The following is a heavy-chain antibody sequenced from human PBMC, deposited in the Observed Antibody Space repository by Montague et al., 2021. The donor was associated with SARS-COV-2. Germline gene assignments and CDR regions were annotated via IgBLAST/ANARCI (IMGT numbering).Heavy chain of an antibody. J-gene: IGHJ3*02. V-gene: IGHV4-59*12. CDR3: VRDHPYGGPRGAFDT. CDR2: IYDGGAV. CDR1: GGSITGYY. Sequence: SETLSLTCTVSGGSITGYYWSWLRRSPGKGLEWIAYIYDGGAVNXXPSLGSRVTLSTDTSKNQLSLKVNSVTAADTAVYYCVRDHPYGGPRGAFDTWGQGTLVTVSS. D-gene: IGHD4-23*01.